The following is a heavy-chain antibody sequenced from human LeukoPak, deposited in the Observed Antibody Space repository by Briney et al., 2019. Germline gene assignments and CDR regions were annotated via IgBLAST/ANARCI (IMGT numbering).Heavy chain of an antibody. D-gene: IGHD6-19*01. Sequence: PSETLSLTCTVSVGSISSYYWSWIRQPPGKGLEWIGYIYYSGSTNYNPALKSRVTISVDTSKNQFSLKLSSVTAADTAVYYCASRPTYSSGWYFDYCGQGTLVTVSS. J-gene: IGHJ4*02. CDR3: ASRPTYSSGWYFDY. V-gene: IGHV4-59*08. CDR1: VGSISSYY. CDR2: IYYSGST.